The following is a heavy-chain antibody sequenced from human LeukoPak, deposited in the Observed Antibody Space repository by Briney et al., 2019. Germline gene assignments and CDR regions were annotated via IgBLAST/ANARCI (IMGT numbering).Heavy chain of an antibody. CDR2: INSDGSST. D-gene: IGHD3-22*01. CDR3: ARDTYCYDSSGYYLFDY. V-gene: IGHV3-74*01. Sequence: PGGSLRLSCAASGFTFSSYWMHWVRQAPGKGLVWVSRINSDGSSTSYADSVKGRFTISRDNAKNTLYLQMNSLRAEDTAVYYCARDTYCYDSSGYYLFDYWGQGTLVTVSS. CDR1: GFTFSSYW. J-gene: IGHJ4*02.